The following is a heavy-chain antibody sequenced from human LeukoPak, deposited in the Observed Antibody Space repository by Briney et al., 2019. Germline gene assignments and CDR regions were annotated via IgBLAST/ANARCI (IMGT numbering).Heavy chain of an antibody. V-gene: IGHV3-21*01. Sequence: PGGSLRLSCTSSGFTFSDYFMSWVRQAPGKGLEWVSSISSSSSYIYYADSVKGRFTISRDNSKNTLYLQMNSLRAEDTAVYYCASGYRPGWGQGTLVTVSS. J-gene: IGHJ4*02. CDR2: ISSSSSYI. CDR1: GFTFSDYF. D-gene: IGHD3-22*01. CDR3: ASGYRPG.